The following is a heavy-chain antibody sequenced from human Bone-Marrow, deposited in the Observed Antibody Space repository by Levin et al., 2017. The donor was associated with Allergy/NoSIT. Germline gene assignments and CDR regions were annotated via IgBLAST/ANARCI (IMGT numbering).Heavy chain of an antibody. V-gene: IGHV4-59*01. J-gene: IGHJ6*02. D-gene: IGHD6-13*01. CDR3: AISTMYSSSWYRSRYYYYGMDV. Sequence: SETLSLTCTVSGGSISSYYWSWIRQPPGKGLEWIGYIYYSGSTNYNPSLKSRVTISVDTSKNQFSLKLSSVTAADTAVYYCAISTMYSSSWYRSRYYYYGMDVWGQGTTVTVSS. CDR2: IYYSGST. CDR1: GGSISSYY.